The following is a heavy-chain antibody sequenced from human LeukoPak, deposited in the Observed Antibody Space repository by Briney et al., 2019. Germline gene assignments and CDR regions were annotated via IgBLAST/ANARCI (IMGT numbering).Heavy chain of an antibody. D-gene: IGHD3-3*01. CDR1: GFTFSTYW. V-gene: IGHV3-74*01. CDR2: INSDGSST. CDR3: ARDPSDYDFWSGYLDY. Sequence: GGSLRLSCVASGFTFSTYWMHWVRQAPGKGLVWVSRINSDGSSTSYADSVKGRFTISRDNAKNTLYLQMNSLRAEDTAVYYCARDPSDYDFWSGYLDYWGQGTLVTVSS. J-gene: IGHJ4*02.